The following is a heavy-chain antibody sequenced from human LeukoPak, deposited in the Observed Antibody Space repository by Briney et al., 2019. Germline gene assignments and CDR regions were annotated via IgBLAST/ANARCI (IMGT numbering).Heavy chain of an antibody. Sequence: SETLSLTCTVSGGSISSGDYYWIWIRQPPGKGLEWIGYIYYSGSTYYNPSLKSRVTISVDTSKNQFSLKLSSVTAADTAVYYCARESSIYGSGTDAFDIWGQGTIVTVTS. D-gene: IGHD3-10*01. CDR1: GGSISSGDYY. V-gene: IGHV4-30-4*01. J-gene: IGHJ3*02. CDR3: ARESSIYGSGTDAFDI. CDR2: IYYSGST.